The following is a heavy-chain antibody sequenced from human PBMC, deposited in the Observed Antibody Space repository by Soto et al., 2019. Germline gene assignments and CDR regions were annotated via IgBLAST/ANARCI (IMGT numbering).Heavy chain of an antibody. Sequence: GGSLRLSCAASGFTFSSYGMHWVRQAPGKGLEWVAVIWFDGSNKFYADSVKGRFTISRDNSKNTVSLQMSSLRDEDSAAYYCATTGPYWGQGTLVTVS. CDR1: GFTFSSYG. J-gene: IGHJ4*02. CDR3: ATTGPY. V-gene: IGHV3-33*01. CDR2: IWFDGSNK.